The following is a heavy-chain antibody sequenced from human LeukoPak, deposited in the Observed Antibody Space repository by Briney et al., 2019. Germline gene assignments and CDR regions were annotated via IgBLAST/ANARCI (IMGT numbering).Heavy chain of an antibody. Sequence: SETLSLTCSVSGGSIGDDYWGWIRQSPGSGLEWIGYIYISETTTYNPSLEGRVTTSVDKAKNQVTLKLRSVTAADTAVYYCARQYLYNWFDFWGQGTLVIVSS. V-gene: IGHV4-59*08. CDR1: GGSIGDDY. CDR2: IYISETT. J-gene: IGHJ5*01. CDR3: ARQYLYNWFDF.